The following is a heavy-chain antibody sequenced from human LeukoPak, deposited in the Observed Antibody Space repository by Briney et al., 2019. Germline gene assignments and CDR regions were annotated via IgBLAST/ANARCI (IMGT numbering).Heavy chain of an antibody. V-gene: IGHV1-2*02. CDR1: GYTFTCCW. CDR2: VDPNSGGT. CDR3: ARDSRVTNGDY. J-gene: IGHJ4*02. Sequence: ASVKVSCKEPGYTFTCCWMHWVRQAPGQGLEWMGWVDPNSGGTSYAQKFQGRVTITRDTSITTVYMELNRLNSDDTAVYYCARDSRVTNGDYWGQGTLVTVSS. D-gene: IGHD3-10*01.